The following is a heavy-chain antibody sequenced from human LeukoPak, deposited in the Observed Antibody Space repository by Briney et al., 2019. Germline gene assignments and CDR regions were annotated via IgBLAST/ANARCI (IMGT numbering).Heavy chain of an antibody. Sequence: PSETLSLTCTVSGGSISSYYWSWIRQRAGKGLEWIGRTYTNGSTNYNPSLKSRVTMSVDTSKNQFSLKLSSVTAADTAVYYCARGTIFGVVIKAFDIWGQGTMVTVCS. D-gene: IGHD3-3*01. CDR1: GGSISSYY. J-gene: IGHJ3*02. CDR3: ARGTIFGVVIKAFDI. V-gene: IGHV4-4*07. CDR2: TYTNGST.